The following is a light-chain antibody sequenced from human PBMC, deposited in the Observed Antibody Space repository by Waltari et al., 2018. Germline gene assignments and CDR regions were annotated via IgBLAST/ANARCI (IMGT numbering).Light chain of an antibody. CDR1: QSVSSSY. CDR2: GAS. CDR3: QQYGSSPKI. J-gene: IGKJ4*01. V-gene: IGKV3-20*01. Sequence: LLTQSPGTLSLSPGERATLSCRASQSVSSSYLAWYQQKPGQAPRLLIYGASSRATGIPDRFSGSGSGTDFTLTISRLEPEDFAVYYCQQYGSSPKIFGGGTKVEIK.